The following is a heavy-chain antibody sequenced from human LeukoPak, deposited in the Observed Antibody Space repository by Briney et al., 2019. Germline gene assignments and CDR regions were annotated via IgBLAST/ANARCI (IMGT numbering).Heavy chain of an antibody. Sequence: GRSLRLSCAASGFTFSSYGMHWVRQAPGKGLEWVAVIWYDGSNKFYADSVKGRFTISRDNSKNTLYLQMNSLRAEDTAVYYCARDVTSRYFDLWGRGTLVTVSS. D-gene: IGHD6-6*01. CDR1: GFTFSSYG. CDR2: IWYDGSNK. V-gene: IGHV3-33*01. J-gene: IGHJ2*01. CDR3: ARDVTSRYFDL.